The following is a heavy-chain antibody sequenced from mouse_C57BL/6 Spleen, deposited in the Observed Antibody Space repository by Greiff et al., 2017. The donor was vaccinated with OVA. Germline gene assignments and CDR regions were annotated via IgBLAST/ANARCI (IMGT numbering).Heavy chain of an antibody. Sequence: QVQLQQSGPELVKPGASVKLSCKASGYTFTSYWMHRVKQRPGQGLEWIGMIHPNSGSTNYNEKFKSKATLTVEKSSSTAYMQINSLTSEDSAVYYCARDEELRRVYFHYWGEVTTRTVSS. J-gene: IGHJ2*01. D-gene: IGHD2-4*01. CDR3: ARDEELRRVYFHY. V-gene: IGHV1-64*01. CDR2: IHPNSGST. CDR1: GYTFTSYW.